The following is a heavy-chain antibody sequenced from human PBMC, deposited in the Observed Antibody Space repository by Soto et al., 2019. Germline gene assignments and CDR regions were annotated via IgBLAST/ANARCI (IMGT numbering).Heavy chain of an antibody. CDR1: GFTFSSYA. CDR2: ISYDGSNK. D-gene: IGHD6-13*01. CDR3: ARTAGIAAAGPLDY. J-gene: IGHJ4*02. Sequence: GGSLRLSCAASGFTFSSYAMHWVRQAPGKGLEWVAVISYDGSNKYYADSVKGRFTISRDNSKNTLYLQMNSLRAEDTAVYYCARTAGIAAAGPLDYWGQGTLVTV. V-gene: IGHV3-30-3*01.